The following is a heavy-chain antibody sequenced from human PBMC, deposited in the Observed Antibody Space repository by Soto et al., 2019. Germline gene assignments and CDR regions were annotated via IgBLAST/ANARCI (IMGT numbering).Heavy chain of an antibody. Sequence: ASVRSCKTSGYTFSNYGITWLRQAPGQPLEWXGXIXXXSXGXXXAXXXXGRVSMTTDTSTTTAYMELRSLRSDDTAVYYCARVVPGAEAWFGPWGQGTLVTVSS. CDR1: GYTFSNYG. CDR2: IXXXSXGX. D-gene: IGHD2-2*01. J-gene: IGHJ5*02. CDR3: ARVVPGAEAWFGP. V-gene: IGHV1-18*01.